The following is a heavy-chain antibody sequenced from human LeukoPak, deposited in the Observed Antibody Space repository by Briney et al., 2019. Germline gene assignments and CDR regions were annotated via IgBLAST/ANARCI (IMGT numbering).Heavy chain of an antibody. V-gene: IGHV3-48*03. J-gene: IGHJ4*02. CDR1: GFTFSSYE. D-gene: IGHD3-10*01. CDR2: ISSSGSTI. Sequence: GGSLRLSCAASGFTFSSYEMNWVRQAPGKGLEWVSYISSSGSTIYYADSVKGRFTISRDNAKNSLYLQMNRLRTEDTAVYYCARLMVRGVPFDYWGQGTLVTVSS. CDR3: ARLMVRGVPFDY.